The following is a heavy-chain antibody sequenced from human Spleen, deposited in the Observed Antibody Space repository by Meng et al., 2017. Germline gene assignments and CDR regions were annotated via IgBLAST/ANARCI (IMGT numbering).Heavy chain of an antibody. Sequence: QGQPQQWGAGLFTLSNTLPLTCAVYGGSFSGYYWSWIRQPPGKGLEWIGEINHSGSTNYNPSLKSRVTISVDTSKNQFSLKLSSVTAADTAVYYCARGPTTMAHDFDYWGQGTLVTVSS. CDR3: ARGPTTMAHDFDY. D-gene: IGHD4-11*01. V-gene: IGHV4-34*01. CDR2: INHSGST. CDR1: GGSFSGYY. J-gene: IGHJ4*02.